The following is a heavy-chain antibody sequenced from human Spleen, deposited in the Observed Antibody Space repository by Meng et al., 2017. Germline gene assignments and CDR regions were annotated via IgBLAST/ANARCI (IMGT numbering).Heavy chain of an antibody. CDR1: GYTFINHG. V-gene: IGHV1-18*01. CDR2: FNTYNGYT. D-gene: IGHD1-1*01. Sequence: ASVKVSCKASGYTFINHGITWVRQAPGQGLEWMGWFNTYNGYTNYAQKFQGRVTVTIDRATATAYMELRSLRPDDTAVYYCARDTGDRVYYYGMDVWGQGTTVTVSS. CDR3: ARDTGDRVYYYGMDV. J-gene: IGHJ6*02.